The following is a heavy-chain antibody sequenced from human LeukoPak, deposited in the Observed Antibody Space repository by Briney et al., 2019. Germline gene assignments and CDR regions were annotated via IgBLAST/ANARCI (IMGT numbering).Heavy chain of an antibody. CDR2: IVVGSGNT. CDR1: GFTFTSSA. V-gene: IGHV1-58*01. CDR3: ATVPRYYYSYGMDV. J-gene: IGHJ6*02. Sequence: GASVKVSCKASGFTFTSSAVQWVRQARGQRLEWIGWIVVGSGNTNYAQKFQERVTITRDMSTSTAYMEVSSLRSDDTAVYYCATVPRYYYSYGMDVWGQGTTVTVSS.